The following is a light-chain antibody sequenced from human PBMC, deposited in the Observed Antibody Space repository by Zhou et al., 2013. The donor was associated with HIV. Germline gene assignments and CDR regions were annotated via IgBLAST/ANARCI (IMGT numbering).Light chain of an antibody. J-gene: IGKJ1*01. CDR3: MQALQTPRT. V-gene: IGKV2-28*01. CDR2: SLS. Sequence: DIVMTQSPLSLPVTPGEPASISCRSSQSLLHSNGYNYLDWYLQKPGQSPQLLIYSLSYRASGVPDRFSGSGSGTNFTLKIARVEAEDVGVYYCMQALQTPRTFGQGTKVEIK. CDR1: QSLLHSNGYNY.